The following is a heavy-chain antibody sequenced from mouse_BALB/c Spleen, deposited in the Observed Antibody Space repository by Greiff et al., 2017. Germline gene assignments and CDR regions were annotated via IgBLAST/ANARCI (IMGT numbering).Heavy chain of an antibody. CDR3: ARGIYYDYDGAMDY. CDR2: ISDGGSYT. D-gene: IGHD2-4*01. J-gene: IGHJ4*01. CDR1: GFTFSDYY. Sequence: EVKVEESGGGLVKPGGSLKLSCAASGFTFSDYYMYWVRQTPEKRLEWVATISDGGSYTYYPDSVKGRFTISRDNAKNNLYLQMSSLKSEDTAMYYCARGIYYDYDGAMDYWGQGTSVTVSS. V-gene: IGHV5-4*02.